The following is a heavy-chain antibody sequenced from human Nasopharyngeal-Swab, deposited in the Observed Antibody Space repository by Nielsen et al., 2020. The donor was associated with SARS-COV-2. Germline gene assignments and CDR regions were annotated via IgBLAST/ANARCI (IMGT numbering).Heavy chain of an antibody. Sequence: SETLSLTCTVSGGSISSGDYYWSWIRQPPGKGLEWIGYIYYSGSTYYNPSLKSRVTISVDTSKNQFSLKLSSVTAADTAVYYCAREEYCSGGSCYRWDWFDPWGQGTLVTVSS. J-gene: IGHJ5*02. D-gene: IGHD2-15*01. CDR1: GGSISSGDYY. V-gene: IGHV4-30-4*01. CDR3: AREEYCSGGSCYRWDWFDP. CDR2: IYYSGST.